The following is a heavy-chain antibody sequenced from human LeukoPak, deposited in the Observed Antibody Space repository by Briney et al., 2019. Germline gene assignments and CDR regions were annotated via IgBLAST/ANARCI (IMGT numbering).Heavy chain of an antibody. CDR2: IIPIFGTA. V-gene: IGHV1-69*05. J-gene: IGHJ4*02. D-gene: IGHD2-2*01. CDR3: ARDYCSSTSCYGYFDY. Sequence: SVKVSCKASGGTFSSYAISRVRQAPGQGLEWMGGIIPIFGTANYAQKFQGRVTITTDESTSTAYMELSSLRSEDTAVYYCARDYCSSTSCYGYFDYWGQGTLVTASS. CDR1: GGTFSSYA.